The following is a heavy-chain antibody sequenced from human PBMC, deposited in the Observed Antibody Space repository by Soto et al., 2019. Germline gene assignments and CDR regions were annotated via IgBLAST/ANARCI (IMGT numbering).Heavy chain of an antibody. CDR1: GGTFSSYA. V-gene: IGHV1-69*13. CDR3: ARDLGRYFDWLLYGDYYYGMDV. D-gene: IGHD3-9*01. Sequence: WASVKVSCKASGGTFSSYAISWVRQAPGQGLEWMGGIIPIFGTANYAQKFQGRVTITADESTSTAYMELSSLRSEDTAVYYCARDLGRYFDWLLYGDYYYGMDVWGQGTTVTVSS. CDR2: IIPIFGTA. J-gene: IGHJ6*02.